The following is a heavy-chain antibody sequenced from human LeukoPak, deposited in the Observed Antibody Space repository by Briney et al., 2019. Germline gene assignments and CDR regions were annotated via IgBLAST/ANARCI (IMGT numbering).Heavy chain of an antibody. V-gene: IGHV3-74*01. J-gene: IGHJ4*02. D-gene: IGHD3-22*01. CDR3: ARDFDGYFLSRFDW. Sequence: PGGSLRLSCAASGFTFINYWMYGVGQAPGKGLVWVGRISNDGSSTDNADSVNGRFTISRDNAKNRLYLQMNSLGADDTAVYYCARDFDGYFLSRFDWWGQGTLVTVSS. CDR1: GFTFINYW. CDR2: ISNDGSST.